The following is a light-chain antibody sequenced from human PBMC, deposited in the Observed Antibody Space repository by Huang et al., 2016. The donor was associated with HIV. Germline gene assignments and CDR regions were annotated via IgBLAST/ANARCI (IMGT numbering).Light chain of an antibody. CDR2: KAS. V-gene: IGKV1-5*03. CDR1: QNISRW. CDR3: QQYYNYSRS. Sequence: DIQMTQSPSTMSAFVGDRVTSTCRASQNISRWLAWYQQKPGKAPKLLIYKASNLESGVPSRFSGSGSGTEFTLTINSLQPDDFATFYCQQYYNYSRSFGQGTKVEI. J-gene: IGKJ1*01.